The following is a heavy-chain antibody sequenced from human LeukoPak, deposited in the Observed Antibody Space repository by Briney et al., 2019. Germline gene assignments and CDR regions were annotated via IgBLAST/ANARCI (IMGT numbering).Heavy chain of an antibody. CDR3: ARDIGDYVPYWYFDL. Sequence: ASVKVSCKASGYTFSGYYMHWVRQAPGQRVEWMGWINPNSGGTNYAQKFQGRVTMTRDTSISTAYMELSRLRSDDTAVYYCARDIGDYVPYWYFDLWGRGTLVTVSS. V-gene: IGHV1-2*02. D-gene: IGHD4-17*01. J-gene: IGHJ2*01. CDR2: INPNSGGT. CDR1: GYTFSGYY.